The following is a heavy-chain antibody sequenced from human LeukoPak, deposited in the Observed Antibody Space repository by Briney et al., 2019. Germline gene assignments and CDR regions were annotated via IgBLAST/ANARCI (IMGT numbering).Heavy chain of an antibody. CDR1: GFTFSNAW. CDR3: TSSPGYSGYDSYAYFDY. J-gene: IGHJ4*02. Sequence: GGSLRLSCAASGFTFSNAWMSWVRQAPGKGLEWVGRIKSKTDGGTTDYAAPVKGRFTISRDDSKNTLYLQMNSLKTEDTAVYYCTSSPGYSGYDSYAYFDYWGQGTLVTVSS. CDR2: IKSKTDGGTT. D-gene: IGHD5-12*01. V-gene: IGHV3-15*01.